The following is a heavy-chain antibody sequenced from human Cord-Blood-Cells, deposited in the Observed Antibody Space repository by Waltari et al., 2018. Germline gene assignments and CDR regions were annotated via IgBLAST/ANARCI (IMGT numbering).Heavy chain of an antibody. CDR1: GGSFSGYY. CDR2: INHSGST. Sequence: QVQLQPWGAGLLKPSETLSLTCAVYGGSFSGYYWSWIRQPPGKGLEWIGEINHSGSTNYNPSLKSRVTISVDTSKNQFSLKLSSVTAADTAVYYCARATGDGAFDIWGQGTMVTVSS. D-gene: IGHD7-27*01. J-gene: IGHJ3*02. CDR3: ARATGDGAFDI. V-gene: IGHV4-34*01.